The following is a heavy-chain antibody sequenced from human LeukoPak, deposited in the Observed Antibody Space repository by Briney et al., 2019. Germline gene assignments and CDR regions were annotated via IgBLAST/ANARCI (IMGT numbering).Heavy chain of an antibody. D-gene: IGHD3-9*01. CDR2: IYYSGST. Sequence: SETLSLTCTVSGGSISSYYWSWIRQPPGKGLEWIGYIYYSGSTNYNPSRKSRVTISVDTSKNQFSLKLSSVTGAETAVYYCARQNYDILTGYYTDAFDIWGQGTMVTVSS. CDR1: GGSISSYY. J-gene: IGHJ3*02. V-gene: IGHV4-59*01. CDR3: ARQNYDILTGYYTDAFDI.